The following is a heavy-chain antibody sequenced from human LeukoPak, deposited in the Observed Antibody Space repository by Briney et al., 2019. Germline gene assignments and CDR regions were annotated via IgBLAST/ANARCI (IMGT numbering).Heavy chain of an antibody. V-gene: IGHV4-4*07. CDR1: GRSISSYY. D-gene: IGHD3-10*01. CDR2: IYTSGST. CDR3: ARDPIYYYGSGSYYMDV. Sequence: SETLSLTCTVSGRSISSYYWRWIRHPAGKGLEWIGRIYTSGSTNDNPSLKSRVTMSVDTSKNQSSLKLSSVTAADTAVYYCARDPIYYYGSGSYYMDVWGKGTTVTVSS. J-gene: IGHJ6*03.